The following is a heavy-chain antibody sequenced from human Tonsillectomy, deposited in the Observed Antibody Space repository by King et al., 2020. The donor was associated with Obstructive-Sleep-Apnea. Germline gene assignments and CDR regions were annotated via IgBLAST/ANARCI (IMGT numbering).Heavy chain of an antibody. CDR1: GFSLTNAGMG. V-gene: IGHV2-26*01. CDR3: ARMNDRLELGREGYEC. CDR2: IFSNDED. D-gene: IGHD1-1*01. J-gene: IGHJ4*02. Sequence: VTLQESGPVLVKPTETLTLTCAVSGFSLTNAGMGVSWIRQPPGKALEWLAHIFSNDEDSFISSLSNRLTIPKDPFKGQVVLSMTNMEPVDTATYYCARMNDRLELGREGYECWGQGILVTVSS.